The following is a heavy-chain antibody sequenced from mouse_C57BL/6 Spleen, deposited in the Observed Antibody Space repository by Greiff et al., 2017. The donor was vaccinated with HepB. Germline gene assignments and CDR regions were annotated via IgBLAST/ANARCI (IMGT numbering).Heavy chain of an antibody. V-gene: IGHV3-6*01. D-gene: IGHD1-3*01. CDR3: ARQSHYFDY. J-gene: IGHJ2*01. CDR2: ISYDGSN. Sequence: DVQLQESGPGLVKPSQSLSLTCSVTGYSITSGYYWNWIRQFPGNKLEWMGYISYDGSNNYNPSLKNRISITRDTSKNQFFLKLNSVTTEDTATYYCARQSHYFDYWGQGTTLTVSS. CDR1: GYSITSGYY.